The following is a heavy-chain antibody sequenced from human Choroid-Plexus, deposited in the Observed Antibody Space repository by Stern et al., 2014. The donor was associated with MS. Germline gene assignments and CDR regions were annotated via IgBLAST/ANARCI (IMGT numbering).Heavy chain of an antibody. J-gene: IGHJ5*02. Sequence: VQLEESGGGVVQPGRPLRLSCVASGFTFGSLPMHWVRQAPGKGLEWVAGVSYDGSNKYYADSVKGRFTISRDNSQNTLYMQMSSLRPEDTAVYYCAKDRQYLTYFFDHWGQGSLVTVSS. V-gene: IGHV3-30*18. CDR3: AKDRQYLTYFFDH. CDR1: GFTFGSLP. CDR2: VSYDGSNK. D-gene: IGHD2/OR15-2a*01.